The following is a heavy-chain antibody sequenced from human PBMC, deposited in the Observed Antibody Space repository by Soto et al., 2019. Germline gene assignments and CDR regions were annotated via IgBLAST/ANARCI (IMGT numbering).Heavy chain of an antibody. CDR1: GFTFSSYA. CDR3: SKRAWGYFYFVY. CDR2: ISGSGGST. V-gene: IGHV3-23*01. Sequence: EVQLLESGGGLVQPGGSLRLSCAASGFTFSSYAMSWVRQAPGKGLEWVSVISGSGGSTYYADSVKGRFTISRDNSKNTLYLQLYSLRAEDTAVYYCSKRAWGYFYFVYWGQGTLVTVSS. D-gene: IGHD1-26*01. J-gene: IGHJ4*02.